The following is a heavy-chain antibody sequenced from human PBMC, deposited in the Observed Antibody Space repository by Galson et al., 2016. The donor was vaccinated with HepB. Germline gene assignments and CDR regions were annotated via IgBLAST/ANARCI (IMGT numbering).Heavy chain of an antibody. Sequence: SLRLSCATSRFSFDIHGMHWVRQAPGKGLEWVAVISHDGINKYYANSVKGRFSISRDNSKNTLYLHLNSLRPEDTAVYSCAKDQGAAIVPTVKYCYYGMDVWGQGTTVTVSS. J-gene: IGHJ6*02. V-gene: IGHV3-30*18. CDR1: RFSFDIHG. CDR3: AKDQGAAIVPTVKYCYYGMDV. CDR2: ISHDGINK. D-gene: IGHD5-12*01.